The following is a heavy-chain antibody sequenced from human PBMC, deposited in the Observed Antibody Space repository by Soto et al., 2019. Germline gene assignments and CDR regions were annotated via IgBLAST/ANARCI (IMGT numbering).Heavy chain of an antibody. CDR1: GFTFSSYS. V-gene: IGHV3-21*01. J-gene: IGHJ6*02. CDR2: ISSSSSYI. Sequence: GGSLRLSCAASGFTFSSYSMNWVRQAPGKGLEWVSSISSSSSYIYCADSVKGRFTISRDNAKNSLYLQMNSLRAEDTAVYYCARDSPEYYGMDVWGQGTTVTVSS. CDR3: ARDSPEYYGMDV.